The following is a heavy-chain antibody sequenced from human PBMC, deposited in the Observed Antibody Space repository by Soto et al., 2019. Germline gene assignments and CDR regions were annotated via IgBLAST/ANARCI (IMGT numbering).Heavy chain of an antibody. CDR2: INHSGSI. J-gene: IGHJ4*02. V-gene: IGHV4-34*01. Sequence: QVQLQQWGAGLLKPSETLALNCGVYGESLTGYYWSWIRQPPGKALEWIGEINHSGSINYIPSLKSRLTISVDTSNNQFSLRLSSVTAADAAIYYCARRRVAARSYYLDYWGQGNLVTVSS. CDR3: ARRRVAARSYYLDY. D-gene: IGHD6-6*01. CDR1: GESLTGYY.